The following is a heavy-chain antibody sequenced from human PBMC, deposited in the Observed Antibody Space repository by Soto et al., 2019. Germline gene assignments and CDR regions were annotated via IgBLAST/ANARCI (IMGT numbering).Heavy chain of an antibody. Sequence: QVQLVQSGAEMKKPGASVKVSCKASGYTFASYAITWMRQAPGQGLEWTGWISAYNGNTNYAQKLQGRVTMTTDTSTSTAYRELRSLRSDATAVYYCARDPPPPDYWGQGTLVTVSS. CDR1: GYTFASYA. V-gene: IGHV1-18*01. CDR3: ARDPPPPDY. J-gene: IGHJ4*02. CDR2: ISAYNGNT.